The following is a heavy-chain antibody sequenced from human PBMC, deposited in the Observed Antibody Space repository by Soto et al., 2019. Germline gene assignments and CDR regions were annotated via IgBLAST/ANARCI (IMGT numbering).Heavy chain of an antibody. Sequence: EVQLLESGGGLVQPGGSLTLSCAASGFTFSSYAMSWLRQAPGKGLEWVSAIDDTGDNTHYADSVKGRFTFSRDNSKNTLYLQMNSLTAEDTALYYCAKQVTGWFNDAFDVWGQGTMVTVSS. V-gene: IGHV3-23*01. D-gene: IGHD6-19*01. J-gene: IGHJ3*01. CDR3: AKQVTGWFNDAFDV. CDR2: IDDTGDNT. CDR1: GFTFSSYA.